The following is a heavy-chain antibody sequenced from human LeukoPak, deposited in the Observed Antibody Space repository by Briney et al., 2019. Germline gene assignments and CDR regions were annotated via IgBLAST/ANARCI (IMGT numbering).Heavy chain of an antibody. CDR1: GFTFSSYS. D-gene: IGHD1-1*01. CDR3: ARVPRDWIDGMIDAFDI. Sequence: GGSLRLSCAASGFTFSSYSMNWVRQAPGKGLEWVSYISSSSSTIYYADSVKGRFTISRDNAKNSLYLQMNSLRAEDTAVYYCARVPRDWIDGMIDAFDIWGQGTMVTVSS. CDR2: ISSSSSTI. J-gene: IGHJ3*02. V-gene: IGHV3-48*01.